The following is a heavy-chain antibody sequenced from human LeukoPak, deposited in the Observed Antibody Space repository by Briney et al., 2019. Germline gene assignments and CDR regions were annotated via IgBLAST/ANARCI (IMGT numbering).Heavy chain of an antibody. J-gene: IGHJ4*02. CDR3: ARDDGLDF. V-gene: IGHV1-2*02. CDR1: GHTFTDYY. Sequence: ASVKVSCKTSGHTFTDYYMHWVRQAPGQGLEWMGWINPNSGATNYAQKFQGRFTLTRDTSINTAYMDLNRLRSDDTAVYYCARDDGLDFWGQGTLVTVSS. D-gene: IGHD3-9*01. CDR2: INPNSGAT.